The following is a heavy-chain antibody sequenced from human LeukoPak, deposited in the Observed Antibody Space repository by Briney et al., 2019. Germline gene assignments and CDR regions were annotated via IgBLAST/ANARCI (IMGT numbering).Heavy chain of an antibody. D-gene: IGHD4-17*01. CDR2: IYPGDSDT. V-gene: IGHV5-51*01. CDR3: ARQNDYGDPYVDY. Sequence: GECLKISCKGSGYSFTSYWIGWVRQMPGKGLELMVIIYPGDSDTRYSPSFQGQVTISTDKSINTAYLQWSSLKASDTAMYYCARQNDYGDPYVDYWGQGTLVTVSS. CDR1: GYSFTSYW. J-gene: IGHJ4*02.